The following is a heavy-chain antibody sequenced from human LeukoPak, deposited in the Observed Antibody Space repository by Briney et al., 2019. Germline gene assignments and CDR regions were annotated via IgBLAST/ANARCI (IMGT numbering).Heavy chain of an antibody. CDR3: ARDLYYASGGFHYYYYGLDV. CDR1: GYTFTGYY. Sequence: ASVKVSCKASGYTFTGYYMHWVRQAPGQGLEWMGWINPNSGGTNYAQKFQGRVTVTRDTSIGTAYLEISRLKSDDTAVYYCARDLYYASGGFHYYYYGLDVWGQGTTVTVSS. V-gene: IGHV1-2*02. CDR2: INPNSGGT. D-gene: IGHD3-10*01. J-gene: IGHJ6*02.